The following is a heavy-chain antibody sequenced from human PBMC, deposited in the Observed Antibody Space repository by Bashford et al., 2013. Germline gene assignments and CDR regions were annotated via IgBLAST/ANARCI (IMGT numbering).Heavy chain of an antibody. CDR2: MNHSGTT. D-gene: IGHD3-16*01. J-gene: IGHJ6*01. Sequence: SETLSLTCAVYGGSFSGYYWTWIRQTPGKGLEWIGEMNHSGTTNYNPSLRSRVTISVDTSKNQFSLKLRSVTAADTAVYYCARGKAEKIFGGVFLVPTYNGVDVWGPRDHGHRLL. CDR3: ARGKAEKIFGGVFLVPTYNGVDV. V-gene: IGHV4-34*01. CDR1: GGSFSGYY.